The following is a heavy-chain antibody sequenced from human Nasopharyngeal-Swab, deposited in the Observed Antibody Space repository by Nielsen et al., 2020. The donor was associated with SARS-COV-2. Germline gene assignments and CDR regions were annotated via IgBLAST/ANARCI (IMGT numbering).Heavy chain of an antibody. CDR2: ISSSTSTI. CDR3: ARDPKGYFDY. Sequence: GESLRLSCASSGFTFSDYSMNWVRQAPGKGLEWASYISSSTSTIFYEDSVKGRFTISRDNAKNSLYLQMNSLRAEETAVYYCARDPKGYFDYWGQGTLVTVSS. CDR1: GFTFSDYS. J-gene: IGHJ4*02. V-gene: IGHV3-48*01.